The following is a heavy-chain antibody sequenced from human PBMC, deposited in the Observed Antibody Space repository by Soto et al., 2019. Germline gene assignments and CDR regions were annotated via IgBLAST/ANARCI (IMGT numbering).Heavy chain of an antibody. V-gene: IGHV1-18*01. CDR1: GYTFSDYG. J-gene: IGHJ4*02. Sequence: QVQLVQSGADVKQPGASVKVSCKASGYTFSDYGISWVRQAPGQGLEWMGWISAKNRNTNFAQKFRGRVTMTTDTSTSTVYMELRSLKPDDTAVYYCAREPPETPPDYWGQGTLVTVSS. CDR3: AREPPETPPDY. CDR2: ISAKNRNT.